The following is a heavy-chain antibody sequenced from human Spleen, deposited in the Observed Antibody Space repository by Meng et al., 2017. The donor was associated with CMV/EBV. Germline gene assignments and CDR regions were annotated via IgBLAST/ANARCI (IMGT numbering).Heavy chain of an antibody. CDR2: ISYNGSNK. V-gene: IGHV3-30*04. J-gene: IGHJ4*02. D-gene: IGHD6-13*01. Sequence: CAAPGFTFSCYAMPWVRQAPGKGLEWVAVISYNGSNKYYADSVKGRFTISRDNSKNTLYLQMNSLRAEDTAVYYCARARYSSSHFDYWGQGTLVTVSS. CDR1: GFTFSCYA. CDR3: ARARYSSSHFDY.